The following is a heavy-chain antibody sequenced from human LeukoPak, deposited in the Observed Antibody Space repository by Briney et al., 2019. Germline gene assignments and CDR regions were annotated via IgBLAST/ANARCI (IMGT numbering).Heavy chain of an antibody. CDR3: ARGSRWVGATAY. V-gene: IGHV1-8*01. CDR2: MNPNSGNT. J-gene: IGHJ4*02. D-gene: IGHD4-23*01. CDR1: GYTFTSYD. Sequence: ASVKVSCKASGYTFTSYDINWVRQATGQGLEWMGWMNPNSGNTGYAQKFQGRVTMTRNTSISTAYMELSSLRSEGTAVYYCARGSRWVGATAYWGQGNLVTVSS.